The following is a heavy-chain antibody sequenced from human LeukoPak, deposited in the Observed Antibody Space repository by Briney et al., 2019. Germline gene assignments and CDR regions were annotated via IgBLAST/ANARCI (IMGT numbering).Heavy chain of an antibody. CDR2: ISDSGDTT. CDR3: AKAARISEYYFEY. V-gene: IGHV3-23*01. J-gene: IGHJ4*02. CDR1: GFTFSSYA. D-gene: IGHD3-10*01. Sequence: GGSLRLSCAASGFTFSSYAMSWVRQAPGKGLDWVSGISDSGDTTYYADSVKGRFTISRDNSKNTLYLQMNSLRAEDTAVYYCAKAARISEYYFEYWGQGTLVTVSS.